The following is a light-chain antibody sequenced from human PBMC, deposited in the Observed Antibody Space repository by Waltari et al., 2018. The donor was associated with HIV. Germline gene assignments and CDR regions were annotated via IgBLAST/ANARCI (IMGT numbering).Light chain of an antibody. Sequence: DIQLTQSPSFLSASVGDRVTITCRASQGINSYLAWSQQKPGKGPQLLIYAASTLQSGVPSRFSGSGSGTEFTLTISSLQPEDFATYYCQQLNSFPRTTFGQGTILEIK. CDR2: AAS. J-gene: IGKJ2*01. CDR3: QQLNSFPRTT. CDR1: QGINSY. V-gene: IGKV1-9*01.